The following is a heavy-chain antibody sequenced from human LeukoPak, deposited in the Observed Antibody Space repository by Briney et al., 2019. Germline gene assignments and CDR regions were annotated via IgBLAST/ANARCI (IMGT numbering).Heavy chain of an antibody. J-gene: IGHJ4*02. CDR1: GITFSRYW. V-gene: IGHV3-7*03. CDR2: IKQDGDEK. Sequence: GGSLRLSCVDSGITFSRYWMSWVRQAPGKGLEWVANIKQDGDEKYYVDSVKGRFTISRDNAKNSLYLQMNSLRVEDTAVYYCARDGRPLDYRGQGTLVTVSS. CDR3: ARDGRPLDY.